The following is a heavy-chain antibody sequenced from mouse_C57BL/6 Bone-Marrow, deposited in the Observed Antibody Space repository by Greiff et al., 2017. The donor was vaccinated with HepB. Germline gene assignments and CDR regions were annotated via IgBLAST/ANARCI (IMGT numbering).Heavy chain of an antibody. CDR2: ISSGGSYT. D-gene: IGHD2-2*01. CDR1: GFTFSSYG. V-gene: IGHV5-6*01. CDR3: ERHIWFSGLAY. Sequence: EVMLVESGGDLVKPGGSLKLSCAASGFTFSSYGMSWVRQTPDKRLEWVATISSGGSYTYYPDSVKGRFTISRDNAKNTLYLQMSSLKSEDTAMYYCERHIWFSGLAYWGQGNLVTVSA. J-gene: IGHJ3*01.